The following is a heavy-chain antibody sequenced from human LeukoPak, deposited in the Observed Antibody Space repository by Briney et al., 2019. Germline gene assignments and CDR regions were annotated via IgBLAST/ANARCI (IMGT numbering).Heavy chain of an antibody. Sequence: GGSLRLSCAASGFTFTGSAMHWVRQASGKGLEWVGRIRSKPHNYATAYAASVKGRFTISRDDSKNTAYLQMNSLRAEDTAVYYCAKENWPTVTSPGRTSFDYWGQGTLVTVSP. CDR2: IRSKPHNYAT. CDR1: GFTFTGSA. J-gene: IGHJ4*02. D-gene: IGHD4-17*01. V-gene: IGHV3-73*01. CDR3: AKENWPTVTSPGRTSFDY.